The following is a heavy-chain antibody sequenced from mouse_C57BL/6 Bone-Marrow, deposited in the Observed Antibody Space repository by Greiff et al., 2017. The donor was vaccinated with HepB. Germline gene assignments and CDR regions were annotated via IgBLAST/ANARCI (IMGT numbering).Heavy chain of an antibody. J-gene: IGHJ4*01. CDR3: ARCGYYVGYAMDY. D-gene: IGHD2-3*01. Sequence: QVQLQQSGAELVRPGASVKLSCKASGYTFTDYYINWVKQRPGQGLEWIARIYPGSGNTYYNEKFKGKATLTAEKSSSTAYMQLSSLTSEDSAVYFCARCGYYVGYAMDYWGQGTSVTVSS. CDR2: IYPGSGNT. CDR1: GYTFTDYY. V-gene: IGHV1-76*01.